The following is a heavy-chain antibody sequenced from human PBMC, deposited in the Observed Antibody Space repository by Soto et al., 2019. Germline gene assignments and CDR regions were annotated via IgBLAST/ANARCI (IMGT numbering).Heavy chain of an antibody. CDR3: VKERWAALAAAGLFFDY. V-gene: IGHV3-64D*06. J-gene: IGHJ4*02. CDR1: GFTFSSYA. CDR2: ISSNGGST. Sequence: PGGSLRLSCSASGFTFSSYAMHWVRQAPGKGLEYVSAISSNGGSTYYADSVKGRFTISRDNSKNTLYLQMSSLRAEDTAVYYCVKERWAALAAAGLFFDYWGQGTLVTVSS. D-gene: IGHD6-13*01.